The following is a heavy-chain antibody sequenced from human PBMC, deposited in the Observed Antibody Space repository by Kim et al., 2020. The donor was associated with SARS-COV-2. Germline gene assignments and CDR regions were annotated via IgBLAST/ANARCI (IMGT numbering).Heavy chain of an antibody. V-gene: IGHV4-59*08. D-gene: IGHD3-22*01. CDR2: IYYSGST. CDR1: GGSISSYY. J-gene: IGHJ3*02. Sequence: SETLSLTCTVSGGSISSYYWSWIRQPPGKGLEWIGYIYYSGSTHYNPSLKSRVTISVDTSKNQFSLKLSSVTAADTAVYYCARSPASRLSITMIVVVTPDAFDIWGQGTMVTVSS. CDR3: ARSPASRLSITMIVVVTPDAFDI.